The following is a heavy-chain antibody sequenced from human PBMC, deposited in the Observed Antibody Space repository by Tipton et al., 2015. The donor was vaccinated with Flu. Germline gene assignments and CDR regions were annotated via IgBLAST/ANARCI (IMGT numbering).Heavy chain of an antibody. CDR1: GGSISTTIYY. J-gene: IGHJ4*02. Sequence: SLGLSCTVSGGSISTTIYYWGWVRQPPGKGLEWVSGINRSGGDTGYADSVKGRFIISRDNAKNPLFLQMNSLRAEDTALYYCARETDLQSFDSWGQGTLVTVSS. CDR3: ARETDLQSFDS. CDR2: INRSGGDT. D-gene: IGHD6-19*01. V-gene: IGHV3-20*04.